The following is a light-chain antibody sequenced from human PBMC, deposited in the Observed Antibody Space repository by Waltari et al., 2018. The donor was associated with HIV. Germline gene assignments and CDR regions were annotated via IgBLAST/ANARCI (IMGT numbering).Light chain of an antibody. J-gene: IGLJ3*02. CDR2: KDT. Sequence: SYELTQPPSVSVSPGQTARITCSGDALPKQYAYWYHQKPGQAPVLVIDKDTERPSGIPERFSASSSGTTVTLTISGVQAEDEADYYCQSADSSGTWVFGGGTKLTVL. V-gene: IGLV3-25*03. CDR1: ALPKQY. CDR3: QSADSSGTWV.